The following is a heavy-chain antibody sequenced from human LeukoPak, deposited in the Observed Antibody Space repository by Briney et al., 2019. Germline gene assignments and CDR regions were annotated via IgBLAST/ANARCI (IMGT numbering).Heavy chain of an antibody. Sequence: SETLSLTCTVSGGSISSYYWSWIRQPPGKELEWIGYIYYSGSTNYNPSLKSRVTISVDTSKNQFSLKLSSVTAADTAVYYCARGKRTIPFDYWGQGTLVTVSS. CDR2: IYYSGST. D-gene: IGHD2-21*01. CDR1: GGSISSYY. CDR3: ARGKRTIPFDY. V-gene: IGHV4-59*01. J-gene: IGHJ4*02.